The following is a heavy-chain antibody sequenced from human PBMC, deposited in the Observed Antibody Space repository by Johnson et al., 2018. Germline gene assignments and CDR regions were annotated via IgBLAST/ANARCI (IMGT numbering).Heavy chain of an antibody. CDR1: GFTFGTSA. Sequence: QLVQSGGGVVQPGRSLRLSCAASGFTFGTSAMHWVRQAPGKGLEWVAAISYDENNKYYSDSLRGRFTISRDNSKNTLFLQMTGLRTAATAVYYCERGSGYYGGTGYMDVWGKGTTVTVSS. D-gene: IGHD4-23*01. CDR2: ISYDENNK. CDR3: ERGSGYYGGTGYMDV. V-gene: IGHV3-30*03. J-gene: IGHJ6*03.